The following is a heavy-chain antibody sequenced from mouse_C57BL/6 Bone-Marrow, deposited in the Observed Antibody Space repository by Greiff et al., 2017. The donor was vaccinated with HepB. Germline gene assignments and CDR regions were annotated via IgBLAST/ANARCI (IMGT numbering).Heavy chain of an antibody. Sequence: EVHLVESGGDLVKPGGSLKLSCAASGFTFSSYGMSWVRLTPDKRLEWVATISSGGSYTYYPDSVKGRFTISRDNAKNTLYLQMSSLKSEDTAMYYCARHEGDYYGKGGDYWGQGTTLTVSS. CDR3: ARHEGDYYGKGGDY. D-gene: IGHD1-1*01. CDR2: ISSGGSYT. CDR1: GFTFSSYG. J-gene: IGHJ2*01. V-gene: IGHV5-6*01.